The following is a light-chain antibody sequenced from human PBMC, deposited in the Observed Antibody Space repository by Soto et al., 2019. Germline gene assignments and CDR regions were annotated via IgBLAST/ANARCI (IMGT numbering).Light chain of an antibody. V-gene: IGKV1-5*03. Sequence: DIQMTQSPSTLSASLGDRVTITCRASRAISDWLAWYQQRPGKAPKLLIYRASRLESGVPSRFSGSGSGTEFTLTISGLQPDDFATYYCQQYNTLSFTFGQGTKLEI. J-gene: IGKJ2*01. CDR3: QQYNTLSFT. CDR1: RAISDW. CDR2: RAS.